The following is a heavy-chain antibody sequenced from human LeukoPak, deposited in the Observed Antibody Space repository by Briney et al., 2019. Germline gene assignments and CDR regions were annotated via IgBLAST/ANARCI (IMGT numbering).Heavy chain of an antibody. Sequence: PGGSLRLSCAASGFTFINYGMHWVRQAPGKGLEWVAFMRYDGSNKNYADSVKGRFTISRDNSKNTLYLQMNSLRAEDTAVYYCARYCSATSCYTENFQHWGQGTLVIVSS. CDR2: MRYDGSNK. J-gene: IGHJ1*01. V-gene: IGHV3-30*02. CDR1: GFTFINYG. CDR3: ARYCSATSCYTENFQH. D-gene: IGHD2-2*02.